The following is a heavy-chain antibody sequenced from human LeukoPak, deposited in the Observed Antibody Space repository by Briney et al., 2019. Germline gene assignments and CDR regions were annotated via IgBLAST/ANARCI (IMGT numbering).Heavy chain of an antibody. CDR3: ARGHYVWGSYRPRGYYFDY. D-gene: IGHD3-16*02. CDR1: GGSVSSGSYY. J-gene: IGHJ4*02. V-gene: IGHV4-61*01. CDR2: IYYSGST. Sequence: SETLPLTCTVSGGSVSSGSYYWSWIRQPPGKGLEWIGYIYYSGSTNYNPSLKSRVTISVDTSKNQFSLKLSSVTAADTAVYYCARGHYVWGSYRPRGYYFDYWGQGTLVTVSS.